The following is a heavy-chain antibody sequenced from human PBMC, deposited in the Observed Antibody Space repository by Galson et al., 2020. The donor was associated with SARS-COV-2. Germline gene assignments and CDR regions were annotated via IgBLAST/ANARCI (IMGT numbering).Heavy chain of an antibody. D-gene: IGHD3-22*01. J-gene: IGHJ5*02. V-gene: IGHV1-69*05. CDR3: ARGDAHYDNSGYLIGWFDP. Sequence: ASVKVSCKASGGTFSNYAISWVRQAPGQGLEWMGGIIPFLGTPHYAQKFQDIVTITTDESTSTAYLEVNSLRSDDTAIYYCARGDAHYDNSGYLIGWFDPWGQGSLVTVSS. CDR1: GGTFSNYA. CDR2: IIPFLGTP.